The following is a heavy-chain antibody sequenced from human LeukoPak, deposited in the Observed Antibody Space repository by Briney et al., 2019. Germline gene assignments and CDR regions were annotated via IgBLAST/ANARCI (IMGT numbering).Heavy chain of an antibody. V-gene: IGHV1-24*01. CDR2: FDPEDGET. J-gene: IGHJ4*02. D-gene: IGHD1-26*01. CDR1: GYTLTELS. Sequence: ASVKVSCKVSGYTLTELSKHWVRQAPGKGLEWMGGFDPEDGETIYAQKFQGRVTMTEDTSTDTAYMELSSLRSEDTALYYCATGDGEWELLPLDYWGQGTLVTVSS. CDR3: ATGDGEWELLPLDY.